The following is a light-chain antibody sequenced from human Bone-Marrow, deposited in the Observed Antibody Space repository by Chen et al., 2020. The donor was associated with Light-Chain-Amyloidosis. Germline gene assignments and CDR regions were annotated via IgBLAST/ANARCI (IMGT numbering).Light chain of an antibody. CDR2: DDS. CDR3: QVWDRSSARPV. Sequence: SYVLTQPSSVSVAPGQTATIACGGNNIGSTSVHWYQQTPGQAPLLVVYDDSDRPSGSPERLSGSNSGNTATLPISRVEAGDEADYYCQVWDRSSARPVFGGGTKLTVL. V-gene: IGLV3-21*02. J-gene: IGLJ3*02. CDR1: NIGSTS.